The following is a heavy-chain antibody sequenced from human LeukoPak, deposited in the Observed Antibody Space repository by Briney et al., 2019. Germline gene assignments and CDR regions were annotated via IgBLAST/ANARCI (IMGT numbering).Heavy chain of an antibody. Sequence: GGSLRLSCAASGFTFSSYWMSWVRQAPGKGLEWVANIKQDGSEKYYVDSVKGRFTISRDNAKNSLYLQMNSLRAEATAVYYCAELGITMIGGVWGKGTTVTISS. CDR2: IKQDGSEK. CDR1: GFTFSSYW. D-gene: IGHD3-10*02. CDR3: AELGITMIGGV. V-gene: IGHV3-7*01. J-gene: IGHJ6*04.